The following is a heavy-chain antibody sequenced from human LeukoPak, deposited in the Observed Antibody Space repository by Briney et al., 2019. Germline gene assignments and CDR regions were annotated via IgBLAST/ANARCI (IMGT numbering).Heavy chain of an antibody. J-gene: IGHJ6*02. CDR2: TYYRSKWYN. CDR3: AGEAATIRYNYYGMDV. Sequence: SQTLSLTCAISGDSVSTNSAAWNWIRQSPSRGLEWLERTYYRSKWYNDYAVSVKSRITINPDTSKNQFSLQLNSVTPEDTAVYYCAGEAATIRYNYYGMDVWGQGTTVTVSS. D-gene: IGHD5-24*01. V-gene: IGHV6-1*01. CDR1: GDSVSTNSAA.